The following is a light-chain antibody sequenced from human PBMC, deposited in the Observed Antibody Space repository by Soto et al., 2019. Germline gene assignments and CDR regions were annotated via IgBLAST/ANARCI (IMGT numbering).Light chain of an antibody. CDR2: GTS. J-gene: IGKJ2*01. CDR1: QSISSNY. CDR3: QFFGSSRYT. V-gene: IGKV3-20*01. Sequence: EIVLTQSPGILSLSPGERATLACRASQSISSNYLAWYQQKPGQAPRLLIYGTSSRATGIPDRFSGSGSGTAFTLTISSLEPEDFAVYYCQFFGSSRYTFGQGTKLEIK.